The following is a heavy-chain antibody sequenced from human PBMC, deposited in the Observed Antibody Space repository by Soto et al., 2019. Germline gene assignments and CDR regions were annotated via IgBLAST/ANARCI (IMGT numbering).Heavy chain of an antibody. CDR1: GFTFGVYW. J-gene: IGHJ4*01. D-gene: IGHD3-10*01. V-gene: IGHV3-7*01. Sequence: EVQLEESGGGLVQPGGSLRLSCAASGFTFGVYWMSWVRQAPGKGLEWLGTIKWDASEKKYVDSVKGRFTISRDNAKNSLYLQMDSLRAEDTAVYYCASDSGYGSGTSVNHDLDYWGHGTLVTVSS. CDR2: IKWDASEK. CDR3: ASDSGYGSGTSVNHDLDY.